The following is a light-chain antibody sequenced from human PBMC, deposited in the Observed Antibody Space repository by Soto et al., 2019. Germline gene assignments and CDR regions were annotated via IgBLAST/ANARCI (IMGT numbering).Light chain of an antibody. V-gene: IGKV3-11*01. CDR3: QQRSNWPVT. CDR2: DAS. J-gene: IGKJ1*01. CDR1: QSVSSY. Sequence: EIVLTQSPGTLSLSPGERATLSCRASQSVSSYLAWYQQKPGQAPRLLIYDASTRATGISARFSGSGSGTDFTLTISSLEPEDGAIYYCQQRSNWPVTFGQGTKVGV.